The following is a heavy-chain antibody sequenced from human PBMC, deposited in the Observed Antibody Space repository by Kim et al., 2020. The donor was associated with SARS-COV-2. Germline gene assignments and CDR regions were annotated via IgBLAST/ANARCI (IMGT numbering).Heavy chain of an antibody. J-gene: IGHJ4*02. CDR3: ARAPDRYSYGQEQDYFDY. CDR1: GYTFTSYG. V-gene: IGHV1-18*01. Sequence: ASVKVSCKASGYTFTSYGISWVRQAPGQGLEWMGWISAYNGNTNYAQKLQGRVTMTTDTSTSTAYMELRSLRSDDTAVYYCARAPDRYSYGQEQDYFDYWGQGTLVTVSS. D-gene: IGHD5-18*01. CDR2: ISAYNGNT.